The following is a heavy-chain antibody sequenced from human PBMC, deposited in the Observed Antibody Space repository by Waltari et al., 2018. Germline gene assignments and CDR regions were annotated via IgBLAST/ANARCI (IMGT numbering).Heavy chain of an antibody. D-gene: IGHD6-19*01. CDR2: IVPDGSRN. Sequence: EVQLVESGGGLVQPGGSLRLSCSASGSTFSTNWMGWVRQAPGKGLEWVANIVPDGSRNNYVDSVKGRFTISRDNAKNSLSLQMNSLGVEDTAVYYCARGDSSGWLFDYWGQGTLVTVSS. CDR1: GSTFSTNW. J-gene: IGHJ4*02. V-gene: IGHV3-7*01. CDR3: ARGDSSGWLFDY.